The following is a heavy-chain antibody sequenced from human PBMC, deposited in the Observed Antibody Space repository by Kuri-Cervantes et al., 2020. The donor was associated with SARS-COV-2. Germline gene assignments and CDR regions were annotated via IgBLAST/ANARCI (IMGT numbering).Heavy chain of an antibody. V-gene: IGHV3-23*01. CDR2: ISGSGGST. J-gene: IGHJ4*02. D-gene: IGHD1-1*01. CDR3: VKDGWNLGDYFDF. CDR1: GFTFSSYA. Sequence: GGSLRLSCAASGFTFSSYAMSWVRQAPGKGLEWVSAISGSGGSTYYADSVKGRFTISRDNSKNALYLQMNSLRVEDTALYSCVKDGWNLGDYFDFWGQGTLVTVSS.